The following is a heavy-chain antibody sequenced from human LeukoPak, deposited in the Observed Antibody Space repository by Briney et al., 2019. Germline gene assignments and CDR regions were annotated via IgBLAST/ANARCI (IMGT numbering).Heavy chain of an antibody. Sequence: ASVKVSCKASGYTFTDYYMHWVRQAPGQGLEWMGWINPNSGGTNYAQKFQGRVTMTRDTSISTAYMELSRLRSDDTAVYYCARGPARATIWFDPWGQGTLVTVSS. V-gene: IGHV1-2*02. J-gene: IGHJ5*02. CDR1: GYTFTDYY. D-gene: IGHD1-26*01. CDR2: INPNSGGT. CDR3: ARGPARATIWFDP.